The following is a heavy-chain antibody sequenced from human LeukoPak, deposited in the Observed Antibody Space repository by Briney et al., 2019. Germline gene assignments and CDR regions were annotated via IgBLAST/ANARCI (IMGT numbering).Heavy chain of an antibody. CDR2: IRYDGSNK. J-gene: IGHJ4*02. V-gene: IGHV3-30*02. Sequence: PGGSLRLSCAASGFTFSNYGMHWGMHWVRQAPGKGLEWVAFIRYDGSNKYYADSVKGRFTISRDNSKNTLYLQMNSLRAEDTAVYYCAKGGGWLARSVAATGDYFDYWGQGTLVTVSS. D-gene: IGHD6-19*01. CDR1: GFTFSNYG. CDR3: AKGGGWLARSVAATGDYFDY.